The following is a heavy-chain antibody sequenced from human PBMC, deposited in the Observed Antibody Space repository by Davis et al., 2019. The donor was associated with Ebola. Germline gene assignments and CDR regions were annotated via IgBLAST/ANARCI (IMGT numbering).Heavy chain of an antibody. J-gene: IGHJ4*02. CDR2: IYHSGST. CDR3: ARVPIPITMIRGAPIDY. D-gene: IGHD3-10*01. Sequence: PSETLSLTCAVSGGSISSSNWWSWVRQPPGKGLEWIGEIYHSGSTNYNPSLKSRVTMSVDTSKNQFSLKLSSVTAADTAVYYCARVPIPITMIRGAPIDYWGQGILVTVSS. V-gene: IGHV4-4*02. CDR1: GGSISSSNW.